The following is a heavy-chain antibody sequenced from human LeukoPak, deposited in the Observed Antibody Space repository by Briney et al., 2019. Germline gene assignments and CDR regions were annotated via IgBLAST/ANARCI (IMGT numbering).Heavy chain of an antibody. CDR2: IYHSGST. V-gene: IGHV4-4*02. Sequence: PSGTLSLTCTVSGGSISSSNWWSWVRQPPGKGLEWIGEIYHSGSTNYNPSLKSRVTISVDKSKNQFSLKLSSVTAADTAVYYCATSGSYTRHSGSYNRRSYYFDYWGQGTLVTVSS. J-gene: IGHJ4*02. CDR3: ATSGSYTRHSGSYNRRSYYFDY. CDR1: GGSISSSNW. D-gene: IGHD1-26*01.